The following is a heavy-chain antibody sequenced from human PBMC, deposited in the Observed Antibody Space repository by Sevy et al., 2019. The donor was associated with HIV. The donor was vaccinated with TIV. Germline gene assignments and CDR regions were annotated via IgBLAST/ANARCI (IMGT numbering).Heavy chain of an antibody. J-gene: IGHJ3*02. Sequence: GGSLRLSCAASGFTFDDYAMHWVRQAPGKGLEWVSGISWNSGSIGYADSVKGRFTISRDNAKNSLYLQMNSLRAEDTALYYCVRSGGSCYSCGGAFDIWGQGTMVTVSS. V-gene: IGHV3-9*01. CDR2: ISWNSGSI. D-gene: IGHD2-15*01. CDR3: VRSGGSCYSCGGAFDI. CDR1: GFTFDDYA.